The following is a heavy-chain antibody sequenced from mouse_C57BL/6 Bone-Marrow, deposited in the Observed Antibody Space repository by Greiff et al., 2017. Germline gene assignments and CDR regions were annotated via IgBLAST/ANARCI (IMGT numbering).Heavy chain of an antibody. D-gene: IGHD6-1*01. CDR2: IGHANGNT. CDR1: GFNIKNTY. J-gene: IGHJ4*01. CDR3: ARGADYALDF. V-gene: IGHV14-3*01. Sequence: EVQLQQSVAGLVRPGASVKLSCTASGFNIKNTYMHWVKQRPEQGLEWIGRIGHANGNTKYAAKVKGRSTITADTAYNTPYLQLSSLTSEDTAIYYCARGADYALDFWGQGTSVTVSS.